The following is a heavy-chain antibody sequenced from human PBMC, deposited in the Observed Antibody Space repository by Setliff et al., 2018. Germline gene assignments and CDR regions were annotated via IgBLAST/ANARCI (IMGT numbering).Heavy chain of an antibody. D-gene: IGHD3-10*01. CDR1: GFTFNNYA. V-gene: IGHV3-21*06. CDR3: ARDITLTTVREGGMDV. J-gene: IGHJ6*03. CDR2: ISSRSTSGNTV. Sequence: LRLSCVASGFTFNNYALNWVRQAPGKGLEWVSSISSRSTSGNTVEYVDSVKGRFTISRDNAKNLLYLEMNSLRAEDTAVYYCARDITLTTVREGGMDVWGKGTTVTVSS.